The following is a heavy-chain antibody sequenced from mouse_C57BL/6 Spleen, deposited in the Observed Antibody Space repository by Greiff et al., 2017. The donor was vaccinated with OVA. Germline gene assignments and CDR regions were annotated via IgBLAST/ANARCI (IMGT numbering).Heavy chain of an antibody. J-gene: IGHJ4*01. CDR2: IDPETGGT. D-gene: IGHD2-5*01. CDR1: GYTFTDYE. Sequence: QVQLKESGAELVRPGASVTLSCKASGYTFTDYEMHWVKQTPVHGLEWIGAIDPETGGTAYNQKFKGKAILTADKSSSTAYMERRSLTSEDSAVYYCTRYRYSNLYYYAMDYWGQGTSVTVSS. CDR3: TRYRYSNLYYYAMDY. V-gene: IGHV1-15*01.